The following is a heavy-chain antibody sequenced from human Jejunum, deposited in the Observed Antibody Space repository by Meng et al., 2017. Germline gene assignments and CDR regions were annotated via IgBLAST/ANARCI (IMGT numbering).Heavy chain of an antibody. CDR3: AKLTSL. D-gene: IGHD3-16*01. Sequence: VALVGSGGGLVQPGGSLRLSCAASGFTFSNSAMSWVRQAPGKGLEWVSVISGSDGRTYYADSVRGRFTISRDTSKNTLYLQMISLRAEDTAVYYCAKLTSLWGQGTLVTVSS. V-gene: IGHV3-23*04. J-gene: IGHJ4*02. CDR1: GFTFSNSA. CDR2: ISGSDGRT.